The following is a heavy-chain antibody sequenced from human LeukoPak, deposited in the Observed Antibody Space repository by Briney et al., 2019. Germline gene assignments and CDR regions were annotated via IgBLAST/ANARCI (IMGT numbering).Heavy chain of an antibody. D-gene: IGHD4-23*01. V-gene: IGHV3-11*03. CDR1: GFTFSNYS. CDR3: AQGGDHFGRYRYVGIDVFDS. CDR2: ISSSSGYT. J-gene: IGHJ3*02. Sequence: GGSLRLSCAASGFTFSNYSMSWIRQAPGKGLEWVSYISSSSGYTYYADSVKGRFTISRDNSKKSLYLQMNSLRAEDTAVYYGAQGGDHFGRYRYVGIDVFDSLGQGTMVTVSS.